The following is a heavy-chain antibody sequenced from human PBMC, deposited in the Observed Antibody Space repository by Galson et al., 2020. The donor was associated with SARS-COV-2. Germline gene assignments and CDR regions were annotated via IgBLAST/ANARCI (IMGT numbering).Heavy chain of an antibody. J-gene: IGHJ4*02. V-gene: IGHV3-33*01. CDR1: GFTFSSYG. Sequence: GGSLRLSCAASGFTFSSYGMHWVRQAPGKGLEWVAVIWYDGSNKYYADSVKGRFTISRDNSKNTLYLQMNSLRAEDTAVYYCARGGYYYGSGSYYSLDYWGQGTLVTVSS. D-gene: IGHD3-10*01. CDR2: IWYDGSNK. CDR3: ARGGYYYGSGSYYSLDY.